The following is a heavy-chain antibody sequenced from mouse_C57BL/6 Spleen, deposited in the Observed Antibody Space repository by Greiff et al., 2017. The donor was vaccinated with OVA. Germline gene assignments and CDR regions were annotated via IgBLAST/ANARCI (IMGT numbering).Heavy chain of an antibody. Sequence: QVQLQQPGAELVKPGASVKVSCKASGYTFTSYWMHWVKQRPGQGLEWIGRIHPSDSDTNYNQKFKGKATLTVDKSSSTAYMQLSSLTSEDSAVYYCAILADYYGSSYNAMDYWGQGTSVTVSS. J-gene: IGHJ4*01. D-gene: IGHD1-1*01. CDR1: GYTFTSYW. V-gene: IGHV1-74*01. CDR2: IHPSDSDT. CDR3: AILADYYGSSYNAMDY.